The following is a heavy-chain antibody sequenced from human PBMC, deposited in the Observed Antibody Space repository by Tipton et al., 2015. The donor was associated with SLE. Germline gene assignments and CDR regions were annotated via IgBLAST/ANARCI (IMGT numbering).Heavy chain of an antibody. CDR3: ARGSGYFDY. Sequence: TLSLTCTVSGGSISSYHWSWIRQPPGKGLEWIGYIYYSGSTNCNPSLKSRVTISVDTSKNQFPLKLSSVTAADTAVYYCARGSGYFDYWGQGTLVTVSS. V-gene: IGHV4-59*01. J-gene: IGHJ4*02. CDR1: GGSISSYH. CDR2: IYYSGST. D-gene: IGHD1-26*01.